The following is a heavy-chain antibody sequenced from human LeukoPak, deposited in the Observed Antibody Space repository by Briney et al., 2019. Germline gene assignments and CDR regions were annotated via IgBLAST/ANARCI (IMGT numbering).Heavy chain of an antibody. CDR3: AKDLPPGCSSTSCYHFDY. Sequence: GGSLRLSCAASGFTFSSYAMSWVRQAPGKGLEWVSAISGSGGSTYCADSVKGRFTISRDNSKNTLYLQMNSLRAEDTAVYYCAKDLPPGCSSTSCYHFDYWGQGTLVTVSS. CDR1: GFTFSSYA. V-gene: IGHV3-23*01. CDR2: ISGSGGST. J-gene: IGHJ4*02. D-gene: IGHD2-2*01.